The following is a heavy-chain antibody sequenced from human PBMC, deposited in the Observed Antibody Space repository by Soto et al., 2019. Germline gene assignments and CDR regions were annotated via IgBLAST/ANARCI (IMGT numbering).Heavy chain of an antibody. Sequence: QVQLVQSGADMKKPGASVKVSRKASGYTFSSYGISWVRQAPGQGLEWMGWISAYNGDTHYAQKFQGRVTMTTDASTSTAYMELRSLRSDDTAVYYCAREQKRYSSYAMDVWGQGTTVTVSS. CDR3: AREQKRYSSYAMDV. J-gene: IGHJ6*02. CDR1: GYTFSSYG. CDR2: ISAYNGDT. V-gene: IGHV1-18*04.